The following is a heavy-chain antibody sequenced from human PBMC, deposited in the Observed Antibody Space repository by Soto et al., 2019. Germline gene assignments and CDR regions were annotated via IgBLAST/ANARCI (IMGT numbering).Heavy chain of an antibody. CDR3: AKDFGYNYGYDAFDI. J-gene: IGHJ3*02. Sequence: EVQLLESGGGSVQPGGSLRLSCAASGFTFSSYAMSWVRQAPGKGLEWVLGVSGSGGSTYCVDSVKGRFTISRDNSKNTLYLQMNSLRAEDTAVYYCAKDFGYNYGYDAFDIWGQGTMVTVSS. V-gene: IGHV3-23*01. D-gene: IGHD5-18*01. CDR1: GFTFSSYA. CDR2: VSGSGGST.